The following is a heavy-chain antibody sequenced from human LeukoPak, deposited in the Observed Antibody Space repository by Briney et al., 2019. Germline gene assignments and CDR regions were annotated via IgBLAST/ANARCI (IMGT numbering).Heavy chain of an antibody. D-gene: IGHD6-6*01. V-gene: IGHV5-51*01. Sequence: GESLKISCKGSGYSFTSYWIGWVRQMPGKGLEWMGIIYPGDSDTRYSPSFQGQVTISADKSISTAYLQWSSLKASDTAMYYCARHVRQLGYYYYYMDVWGKGTTVTVSS. CDR2: IYPGDSDT. CDR3: ARHVRQLGYYYYYMDV. J-gene: IGHJ6*03. CDR1: GYSFTSYW.